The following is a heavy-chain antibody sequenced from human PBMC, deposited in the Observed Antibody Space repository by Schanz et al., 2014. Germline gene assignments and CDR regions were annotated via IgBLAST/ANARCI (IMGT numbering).Heavy chain of an antibody. D-gene: IGHD2-15*01. CDR1: GFTFRSYA. CDR3: VKDDRGDVVVVAANY. CDR2: VSASGGGP. Sequence: EVKLLESGGHLVQPGGSLRLSCVASGFTFRSYALGWVRQAPGKGLEWVSLVSASGGGPFYADSVKGRFTISRDNSRNTVYLQMSSLRAEDTAVYYCVKDDRGDVVVVAANYWGQGAQVIVSS. V-gene: IGHV3-23*01. J-gene: IGHJ4*02.